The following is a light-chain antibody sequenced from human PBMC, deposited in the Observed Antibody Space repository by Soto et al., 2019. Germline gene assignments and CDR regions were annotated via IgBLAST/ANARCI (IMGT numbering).Light chain of an antibody. J-gene: IGKJ4*01. CDR1: QSISIY. CDR3: QQYSNWPRT. V-gene: IGKV3-15*01. CDR2: GAS. Sequence: DIEMTQSPATLSVSPGDRATLTCRASQSISIYLAWYQQKPGKAPRLLIYGASTRATGIPARFSGSGSGTEFTLTISGLQSEDFAVYYCQQYSNWPRTFGGGTKVDIK.